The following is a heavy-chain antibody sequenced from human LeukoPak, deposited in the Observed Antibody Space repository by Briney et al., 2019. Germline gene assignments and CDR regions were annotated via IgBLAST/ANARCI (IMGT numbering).Heavy chain of an antibody. D-gene: IGHD3-10*01. V-gene: IGHV4-4*07. CDR1: GGSISSYY. J-gene: IGHJ4*02. Sequence: SSETLSLTCTVSGGSISSYYWSWIRQPAGKGLEWIGRIFPSGSTNYNPSLKSPFTMSVDTSKNQFSLKLSSVTAADTAVYYCATGDYYGSGSSNYWGQGTLVTVSS. CDR2: IFPSGST. CDR3: ATGDYYGSGSSNY.